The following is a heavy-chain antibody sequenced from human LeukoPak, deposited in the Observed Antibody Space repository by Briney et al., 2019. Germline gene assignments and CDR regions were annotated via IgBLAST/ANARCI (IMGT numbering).Heavy chain of an antibody. CDR2: IIPIFGTA. J-gene: IGHJ4*02. CDR1: GYTFTSYG. V-gene: IGHV1-69*06. Sequence: SVKVSCKASGYTFTSYGISWVRQAPGQGLEWMGGIIPIFGTANYAQKFQGRVTITADKSTSTAYMELSSLRSEDTAVYYCARGAYSYGPEDYWGQGTLVTVSS. CDR3: ARGAYSYGPEDY. D-gene: IGHD5-18*01.